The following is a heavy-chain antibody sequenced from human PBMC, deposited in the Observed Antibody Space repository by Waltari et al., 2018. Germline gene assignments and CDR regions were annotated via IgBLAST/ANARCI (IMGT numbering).Heavy chain of an antibody. V-gene: IGHV1-24*01. CDR2: FDPEDGET. Sequence: QVQLVQSGAEVKKPGASGKSSCKAYGYTLTELSMHWLGQAPGKGLEWMGGFDPEDGETIYAQKFQGRVTMTEDTSTDTAYMELSSLRSEDTAVYYCATGAAVEGGFDYWGQGTLVTVSS. J-gene: IGHJ4*02. CDR1: GYTLTELS. CDR3: ATGAAVEGGFDY. D-gene: IGHD6-19*01.